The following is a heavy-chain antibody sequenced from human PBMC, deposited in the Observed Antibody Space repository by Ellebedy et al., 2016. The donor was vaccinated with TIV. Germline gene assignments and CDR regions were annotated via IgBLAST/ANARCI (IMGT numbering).Heavy chain of an antibody. J-gene: IGHJ6*02. CDR1: GFTFSSYG. CDR3: ARSYGMDV. CDR2: ISYDGSNK. V-gene: IGHV3-30*03. Sequence: PGGSLRLSCAASGFTFSSYGMHWVRQAPGKGLEWVAVISYDGSNKYYEDSVKGRFTISRDNSKNTLYLQMNSLRAEDTAVYYCARSYGMDVWGQGTTVTVSS.